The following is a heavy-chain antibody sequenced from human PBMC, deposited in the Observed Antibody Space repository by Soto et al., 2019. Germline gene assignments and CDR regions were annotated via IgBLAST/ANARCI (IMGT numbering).Heavy chain of an antibody. D-gene: IGHD3-3*01. CDR3: AKPVWSGYYCFDY. V-gene: IGHV3-23*01. Sequence: GGSLRLSCAASGFTFSSYDMRWVRQAPGKGLEWVSGISGSGGSTHYADSVKGRFTISRDNSKNAVYLQMNSLRAEDTAVYYCAKPVWSGYYCFDYWGQGTLVTVSS. CDR1: GFTFSSYD. J-gene: IGHJ4*02. CDR2: ISGSGGST.